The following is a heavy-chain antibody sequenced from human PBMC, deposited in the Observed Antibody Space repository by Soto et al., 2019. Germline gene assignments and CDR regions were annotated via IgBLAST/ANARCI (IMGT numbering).Heavy chain of an antibody. J-gene: IGHJ5*02. CDR2: INGGKGNT. V-gene: IGHV1-3*01. CDR1: GYTFTNYA. CDR3: ASMVFGSVGWYDP. Sequence: QVQLVQSGAEVKKPGASVKVSCKASGYTFTNYAIHWVRQAPGLGLEWMGWINGGKGNTEYSQKFQDRVTITRDTSASTAYMELTSLIFEDTAVYYCASMVFGSVGWYDPWGQGTLVTVSS. D-gene: IGHD3-10*01.